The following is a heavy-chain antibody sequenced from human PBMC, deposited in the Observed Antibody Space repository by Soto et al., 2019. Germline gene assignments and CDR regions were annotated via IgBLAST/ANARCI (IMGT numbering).Heavy chain of an antibody. CDR1: GFTFSSYS. CDR2: ISSSSSYI. J-gene: IGHJ4*02. V-gene: IGHV3-21*01. Sequence: PGGSLRLSCAASGFTFSSYSMNWVRQAPGKGLEWVSSISSSSSYIYYADSVKGRFTISRDNAKNSLYLQMNSLRAEDTAVYYCVTTSIAARRYFDYWGQGTLVTGSS. CDR3: VTTSIAARRYFDY. D-gene: IGHD6-6*01.